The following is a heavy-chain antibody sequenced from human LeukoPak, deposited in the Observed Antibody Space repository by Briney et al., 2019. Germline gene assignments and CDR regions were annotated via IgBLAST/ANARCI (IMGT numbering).Heavy chain of an antibody. Sequence: PSETLSLTCAVYGGSFSGYYWNWIRQPPGKGLEWIGEINQSGSTNYNPSLKSRVTISFDTSKNQFSLKLSSVTAADTAVYYCARSYDIWSARVFFDYWGQGTLVTVSS. CDR2: INQSGST. CDR1: GGSFSGYY. D-gene: IGHD3-3*01. CDR3: ARSYDIWSARVFFDY. V-gene: IGHV4-34*01. J-gene: IGHJ4*02.